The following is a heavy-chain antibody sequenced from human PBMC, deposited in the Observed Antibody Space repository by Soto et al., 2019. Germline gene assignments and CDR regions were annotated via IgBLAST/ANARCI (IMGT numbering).Heavy chain of an antibody. CDR3: ARGRYSSSWYYFDY. V-gene: IGHV1-69*01. Sequence: QVQLVQSGAEVKKPGSSVKVSCTASGGTFSSYAISWVRQAPGQGLEWLGGIIPIFGTANYAQKFQGRVTITADESTSTAYMELSSLRSEDTAVYYCARGRYSSSWYYFDYWGQGTLVTVSS. CDR1: GGTFSSYA. J-gene: IGHJ4*02. CDR2: IIPIFGTA. D-gene: IGHD6-13*01.